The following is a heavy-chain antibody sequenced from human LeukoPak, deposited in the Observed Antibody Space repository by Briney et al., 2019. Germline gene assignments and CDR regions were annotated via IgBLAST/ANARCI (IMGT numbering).Heavy chain of an antibody. CDR3: ARDPYYYDSGSFAAFDI. Sequence: GGSLRLSCAASGFTFSSYWMTWVRQAPGKGLEWVANIKEDGSKTFYVDSVKGRFTISRDNAKNSLYLQMNSLRAEDTAVYYCARDPYYYDSGSFAAFDIWGQGTMVTVSS. CDR1: GFTFSSYW. D-gene: IGHD3-10*01. CDR2: IKEDGSKT. V-gene: IGHV3-7*01. J-gene: IGHJ3*02.